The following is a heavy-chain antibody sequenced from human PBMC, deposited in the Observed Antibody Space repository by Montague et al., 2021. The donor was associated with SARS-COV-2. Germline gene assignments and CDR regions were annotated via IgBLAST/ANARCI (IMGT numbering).Heavy chain of an antibody. CDR1: GFTFSNYA. J-gene: IGHJ3*02. CDR3: ARASRGSLWFGELPAAFDI. CDR2: ISYDGSNK. D-gene: IGHD3-10*01. Sequence: SLRLSCAASGFTFSNYAMHWVRQAPGKGLEWVAVISYDGSNKYYADSVKGRFTTSRDNSKNTLYLQMNSLRAEDTAVYYCARASRGSLWFGELPAAFDIWGQGTMVTVSS. V-gene: IGHV3-30-3*01.